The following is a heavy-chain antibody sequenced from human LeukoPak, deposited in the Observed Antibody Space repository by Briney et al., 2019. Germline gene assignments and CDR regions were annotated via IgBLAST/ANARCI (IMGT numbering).Heavy chain of an antibody. Sequence: GGSLRLSCAASGFTFSSYWMSWVRQAPGKGLEWVANIKQDGTEKYYVDSVKGRFTISRDNAKNSLYLQMSSLRAEDTAVYYCASLPVDTAMDSPDYWGQGTLVTVSS. J-gene: IGHJ4*02. V-gene: IGHV3-7*01. CDR1: GFTFSSYW. CDR2: IKQDGTEK. D-gene: IGHD5-18*01. CDR3: ASLPVDTAMDSPDY.